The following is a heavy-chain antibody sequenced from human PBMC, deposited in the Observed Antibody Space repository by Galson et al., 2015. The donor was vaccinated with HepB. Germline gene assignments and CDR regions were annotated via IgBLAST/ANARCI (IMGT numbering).Heavy chain of an antibody. CDR3: AKDAGGSYGNDAFDI. CDR2: IRYDGSNK. J-gene: IGHJ3*02. Sequence: SLRLSCAASGFTFSSYGMHWVRQAPGKGLEWVAFIRYDGSNKYYADSVKGRFTISRDNSKNTLYLQMNSLRAEDTAVYYCAKDAGGSYGNDAFDIWGQGTMVTVSS. D-gene: IGHD1-26*01. CDR1: GFTFSSYG. V-gene: IGHV3-30*02.